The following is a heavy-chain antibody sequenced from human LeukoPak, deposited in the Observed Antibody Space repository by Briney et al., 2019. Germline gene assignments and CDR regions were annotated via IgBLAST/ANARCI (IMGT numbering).Heavy chain of an antibody. J-gene: IGHJ4*02. Sequence: PGGSLRLSCAASGFTFSSYGMHWVRQAPGKGLEWVAVISYDGSNKYYADSVKGRFTISRDNAKNSLYLQMNSLRAEDTAVYYCARGGSVPCWGQGTLVTVCS. D-gene: IGHD6-25*01. CDR3: ARGGSVPC. V-gene: IGHV3-30*03. CDR2: ISYDGSNK. CDR1: GFTFSSYG.